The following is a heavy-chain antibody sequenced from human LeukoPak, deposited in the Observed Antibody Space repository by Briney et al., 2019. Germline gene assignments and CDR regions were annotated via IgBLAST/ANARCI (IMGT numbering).Heavy chain of an antibody. CDR2: IYFSGSV. D-gene: IGHD2-8*01. J-gene: IGHJ3*02. CDR3: AKHLVGLNGAFYI. CDR1: GGSICGSRYY. V-gene: IGHV4-39*01. Sequence: LETPSLTCTVSGGSICGSRYYCGWIRQPPGGGLGCVGSIYFSGSVYYKPTLRSRLTISPETTKNHFSLKLSSATAAQTTVYYCAKHLVGLNGAFYIWGEGTTVTVSS.